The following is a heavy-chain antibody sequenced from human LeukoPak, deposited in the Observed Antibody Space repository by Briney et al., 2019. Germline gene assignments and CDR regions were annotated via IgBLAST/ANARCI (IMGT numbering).Heavy chain of an antibody. Sequence: ASVRVSCKASGGTFSSYAISWVRQAPGQGLEWMGRIIPILGIANYAQKFQGRVTITADKSTSTAYMGLSSLRSEDTAVYYCAGSFSEGTYYDSSGLDYWGQGTLVTVSS. D-gene: IGHD3-22*01. CDR2: IIPILGIA. CDR3: AGSFSEGTYYDSSGLDY. V-gene: IGHV1-69*04. J-gene: IGHJ4*02. CDR1: GGTFSSYA.